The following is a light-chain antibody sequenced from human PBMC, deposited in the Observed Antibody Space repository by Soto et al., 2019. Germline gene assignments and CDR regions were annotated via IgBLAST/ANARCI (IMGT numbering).Light chain of an antibody. CDR1: QSISSW. CDR3: QQYSTSWRT. J-gene: IGKJ2*01. CDR2: KAS. V-gene: IGKV1-5*03. Sequence: DIQMTQSPSTLSASVGDRVTITCRASQSISSWLAWYQQKPGKAPKHLIYKASSLESGVPSRFSGSGSGAEFTLTISTQQPDDCATYDCQQYSTSWRTFGQGTKLEI.